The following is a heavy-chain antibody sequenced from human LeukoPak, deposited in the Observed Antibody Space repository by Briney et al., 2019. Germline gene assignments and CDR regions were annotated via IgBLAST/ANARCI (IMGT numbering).Heavy chain of an antibody. D-gene: IGHD6-6*01. Sequence: SETLSLTCTVSGGSISSDIYYWDWIRQPPGKGLEYIGTIYYSGSTYYNPSLKSRVTISVDTSKDQFSLKLSSVSAADTAVYYCARHRGSSSEFDHWGQGTLVTVSS. CDR3: ARHRGSSSEFDH. J-gene: IGHJ4*02. CDR1: GGSISSDIYY. CDR2: IYYSGST. V-gene: IGHV4-39*01.